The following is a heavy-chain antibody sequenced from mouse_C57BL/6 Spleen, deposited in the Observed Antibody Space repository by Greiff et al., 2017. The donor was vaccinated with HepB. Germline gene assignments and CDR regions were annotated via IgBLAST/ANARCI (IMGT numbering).Heavy chain of an antibody. CDR2: INPNNGGT. CDR1: GYTFTDYN. J-gene: IGHJ4*01. CDR3: ARGLLRDYAMDY. D-gene: IGHD2-3*01. Sequence: EVQLQESGPELVKPGASVKMSCKASGYTFTDYNMHWVRQSHGKSLEWIGYINPNNGGTSYNQKFKGKATLTVNKSSSTAYMELRSLTSEDSAVYYCARGLLRDYAMDYWGQGTSVTVSS. V-gene: IGHV1-22*01.